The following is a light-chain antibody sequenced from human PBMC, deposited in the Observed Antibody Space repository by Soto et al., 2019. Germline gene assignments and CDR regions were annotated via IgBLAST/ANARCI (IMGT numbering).Light chain of an antibody. CDR2: DAS. J-gene: IGKJ3*01. CDR3: QQRSNWPLT. CDR1: QSVSSY. Sequence: EIVLTQSPPTLSLSPGERATLSCRARQSVSSYLAWYQQKPGQAPRLLIYDASNRATGIPARFSGSGSGTDFTLTISSLEPEDFAVYYCQQRSNWPLTFGPGTKVDIK. V-gene: IGKV3-11*01.